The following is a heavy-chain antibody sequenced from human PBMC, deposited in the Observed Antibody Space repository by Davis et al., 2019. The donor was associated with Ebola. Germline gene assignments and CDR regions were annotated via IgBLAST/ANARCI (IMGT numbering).Heavy chain of an antibody. CDR3: AREGQQLLPFDAFNV. CDR1: GGSISSYY. CDR2: IYYSGST. Sequence: SETLSLTCTVSGGSISSYYWSWIRQPPGKGLEWIGYIYYSGSTNYNPSLKSRVTISVDTSKNQFSLKLSSVTAADTAVYYCAREGQQLLPFDAFNVWGQGTMVTVSA. V-gene: IGHV4-59*01. D-gene: IGHD6-13*01. J-gene: IGHJ3*01.